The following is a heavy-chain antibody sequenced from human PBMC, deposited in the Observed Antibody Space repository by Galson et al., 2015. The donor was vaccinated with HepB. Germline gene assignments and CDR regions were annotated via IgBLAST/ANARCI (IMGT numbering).Heavy chain of an antibody. Sequence: SLRLSCAASGFTFNNYGIHWVRQAPGKGLEWVSFIRYDGTNEYYADSVKGRFTISRDNAKNTLYLQMNSLRAEDTAVYYCAKVTMIGSYWGQGTLVTVSS. D-gene: IGHD3-22*01. CDR1: GFTFNNYG. CDR2: IRYDGTNE. CDR3: AKVTMIGSY. J-gene: IGHJ4*02. V-gene: IGHV3-30*02.